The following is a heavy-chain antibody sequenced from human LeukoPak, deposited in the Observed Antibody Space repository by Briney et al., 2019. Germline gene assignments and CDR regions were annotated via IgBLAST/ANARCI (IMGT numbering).Heavy chain of an antibody. CDR1: GFTFTSSA. D-gene: IGHD4-11*01. CDR3: AAVGYRLQYYFDY. Sequence: ASVKVSCKASGFTFTSSAMQWVRQARGQRLEWIGWIFVGSGNTNYAQKFQERVTIPRDMSTSTAYMELSSLRSEDTALYYCAAVGYRLQYYFDYWGQGTLVTVSS. V-gene: IGHV1-58*02. J-gene: IGHJ4*02. CDR2: IFVGSGNT.